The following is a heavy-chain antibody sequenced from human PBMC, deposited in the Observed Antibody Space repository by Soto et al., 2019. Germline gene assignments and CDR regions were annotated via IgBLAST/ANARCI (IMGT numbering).Heavy chain of an antibody. V-gene: IGHV1-69*06. CDR3: ARDLKVDTAMVIWDKVQYYYYGMDV. Sequence: ASVKVSCKASGGTFSSYAISWVRQAPGQGLEWMGGIIPIFGTANYAQKFQGRVTITADKSTSTAYMELSSLRSEDTAVYYCARDLKVDTAMVIWDKVQYYYYGMDVWGQGTTVTVSS. D-gene: IGHD5-18*01. CDR2: IIPIFGTA. CDR1: GGTFSSYA. J-gene: IGHJ6*02.